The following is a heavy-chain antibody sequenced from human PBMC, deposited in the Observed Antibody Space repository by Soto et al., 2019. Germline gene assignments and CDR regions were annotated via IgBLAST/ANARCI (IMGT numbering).Heavy chain of an antibody. Sequence: EVQLAESGGGLVQPGGSLRLSCAASGFTFSNYDMHWVRQVTGKGLEWVSGITTAGDTYYPGSVKGRFTISREKAKNSLYLQMNSLSAVDTAVYYCARELHGGSYGMDVWGQGTTVTVSS. J-gene: IGHJ6*02. CDR2: ITTAGDT. CDR3: ARELHGGSYGMDV. V-gene: IGHV3-13*01. CDR1: GFTFSNYD.